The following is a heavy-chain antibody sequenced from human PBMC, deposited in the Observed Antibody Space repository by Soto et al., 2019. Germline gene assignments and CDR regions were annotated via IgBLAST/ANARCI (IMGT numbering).Heavy chain of an antibody. Sequence: SETLSLTCTVSGGSISSYYWSWIRQPPGKGLEWIGYIYYSGSTNYNPSLKSRVTISVDTSKNQFSLKLSSVTAADTAVYYCARYRAAPPGAYYYSMDVWGQGTTVTVSS. CDR1: GGSISSYY. CDR2: IYYSGST. V-gene: IGHV4-59*01. CDR3: ARYRAAPPGAYYYSMDV. D-gene: IGHD6-6*01. J-gene: IGHJ6*02.